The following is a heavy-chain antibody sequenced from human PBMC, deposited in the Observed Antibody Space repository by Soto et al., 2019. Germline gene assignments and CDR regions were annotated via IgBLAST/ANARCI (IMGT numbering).Heavy chain of an antibody. V-gene: IGHV3-23*01. J-gene: IGHJ5*02. CDR2: TDSGGGST. CDR3: AREPYSSSSGLQGASWFDP. D-gene: IGHD6-6*01. Sequence: PGGSLRLSCTASGFTFSDYAMGWVRQAPGKGLEWVSATDSGGGSTYYADSVKGRFTISRDNFRNTLFLQMNSLRAEDTAVYYCAREPYSSSSGLQGASWFDPWGQGTLVTVSS. CDR1: GFTFSDYA.